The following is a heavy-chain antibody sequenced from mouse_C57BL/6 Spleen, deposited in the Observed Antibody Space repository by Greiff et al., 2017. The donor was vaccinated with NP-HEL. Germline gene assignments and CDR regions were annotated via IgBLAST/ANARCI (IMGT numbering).Heavy chain of an antibody. D-gene: IGHD1-1*01. V-gene: IGHV1-59*01. Sequence: QVQLQQPGAELVRPGTSVKLSCKASGYTFTSYWMHWVKQRPGQGLEWIGVIDPSDSYTNYNQKFKGKATLTVDTSSSPAYMQLSSLTSEDSAVYYCARFTTVVARDYWGQGTTLTVSS. CDR3: ARFTTVVARDY. CDR1: GYTFTSYW. CDR2: IDPSDSYT. J-gene: IGHJ2*01.